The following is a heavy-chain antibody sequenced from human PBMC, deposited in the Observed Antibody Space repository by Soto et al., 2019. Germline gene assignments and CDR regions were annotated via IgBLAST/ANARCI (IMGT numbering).Heavy chain of an antibody. Sequence: GESLKISFQGSGYSFTNYLIVWVRQMPGKGLEWMGLIYPGDSDTRYSPSFEGQVTISADKSINTAYLQWSSLKPSDTALYYCARRGAGRGHYYDGLDVWGQGTTVTVSS. J-gene: IGHJ6*02. D-gene: IGHD6-19*01. CDR3: ARRGAGRGHYYDGLDV. CDR1: GYSFTNYL. V-gene: IGHV5-51*01. CDR2: IYPGDSDT.